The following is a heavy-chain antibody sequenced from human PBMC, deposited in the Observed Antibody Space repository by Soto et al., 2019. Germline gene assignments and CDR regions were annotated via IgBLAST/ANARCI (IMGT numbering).Heavy chain of an antibody. CDR2: ISADGSNR. V-gene: IGHV3-48*04. CDR3: VRENYFDY. Sequence: PGGSLRLSCAASGFTFSSYAMSWVRQAPGKRLEWVSDISADGSNRYYADSVKGRFTISRDNAKSSLYLQMSSLGADDTAVYYCVRENYFDYWGQGILVTVSS. CDR1: GFTFSSYA. J-gene: IGHJ4*01.